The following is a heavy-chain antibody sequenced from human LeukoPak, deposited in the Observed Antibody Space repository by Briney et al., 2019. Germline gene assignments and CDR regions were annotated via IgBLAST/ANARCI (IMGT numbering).Heavy chain of an antibody. CDR3: AREKSAVAGYYFDY. D-gene: IGHD6-19*01. J-gene: IGHJ4*02. CDR2: IWYDGSNK. Sequence: GGSLRLSCAASGFTFSSYGMHWLRQAPGKGLEWVAVIWYDGSNKYYADSVKGRFTISRDNSKNTLYPQMNSLRAEDTAVYYCAREKSAVAGYYFDYWGQGTLVTVSS. CDR1: GFTFSSYG. V-gene: IGHV3-33*01.